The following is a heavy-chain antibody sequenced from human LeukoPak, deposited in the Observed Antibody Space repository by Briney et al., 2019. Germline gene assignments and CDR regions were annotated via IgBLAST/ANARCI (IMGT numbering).Heavy chain of an antibody. D-gene: IGHD3-10*01. J-gene: IGHJ6*02. CDR2: ISAYNGHT. Sequence: GASVKVSYKASGYTFTSYGIIRVRQAPGQGLEWMGWISAYNGHTNYAQKLQGRVTMTTDTSTTTAYMELRSLRSDDTAVYYCARYVRMVRGTPYYGMDVWGQGTTVTVSS. CDR3: ARYVRMVRGTPYYGMDV. CDR1: GYTFTSYG. V-gene: IGHV1-18*01.